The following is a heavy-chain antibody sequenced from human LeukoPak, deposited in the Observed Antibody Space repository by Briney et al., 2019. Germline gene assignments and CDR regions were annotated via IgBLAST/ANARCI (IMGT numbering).Heavy chain of an antibody. J-gene: IGHJ5*02. CDR2: ISSSSSYI. CDR1: GFTFSSYS. Sequence: KPGGSLRLSCAASGFTFSSYSMTWVRQAPGKGLEWVSSISSSSSYIYYADSVKGRFTISRDNAKNSLYLQMNSLRAEDTAVYYCAYSPSYSKARGNWFDPWGQGTLVTVSS. CDR3: AYSPSYSKARGNWFDP. V-gene: IGHV3-21*01. D-gene: IGHD6-13*01.